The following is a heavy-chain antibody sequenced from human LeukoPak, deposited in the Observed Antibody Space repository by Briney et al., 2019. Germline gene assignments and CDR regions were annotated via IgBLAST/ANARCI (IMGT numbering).Heavy chain of an antibody. CDR1: GFTFDDYA. V-gene: IGHV3-9*01. CDR2: ISWNSGSI. Sequence: GRSLRLSCAASGFTFDDYAMHWVRQAPGKGLEWVSGISWNSGSIGYADSVKARFTISRDNAKNSLYLQMNSLRAEDTALYYCAKNTVVVAATTSGYFDLWGRGTLVTVSS. CDR3: AKNTVVVAATTSGYFDL. D-gene: IGHD2-15*01. J-gene: IGHJ2*01.